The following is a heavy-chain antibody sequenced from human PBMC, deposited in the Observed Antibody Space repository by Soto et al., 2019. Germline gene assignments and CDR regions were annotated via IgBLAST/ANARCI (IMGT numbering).Heavy chain of an antibody. D-gene: IGHD3-22*01. V-gene: IGHV4-30-4*01. CDR1: GGSISSGDYY. Sequence: SETLSLTCTVSGGSISSGDYYWSWIRQPPGKGLEWIGYIYYSGSTYYNPSLKSRVTMSVDTSKNQFSLKLTSVTAADTAVYYCARDSGYYYESSGWGQGTLVTVSS. CDR3: ARDSGYYYESSG. J-gene: IGHJ4*02. CDR2: IYYSGST.